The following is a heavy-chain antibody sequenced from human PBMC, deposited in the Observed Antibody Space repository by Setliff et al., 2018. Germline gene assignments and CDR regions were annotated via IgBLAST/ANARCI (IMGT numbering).Heavy chain of an antibody. Sequence: PSETLSLTCAVSGYSISSGHYWGWIRQPPGKGLELIGYIHHSGSTYYNPSLKSRVTISADTSKNQFSLTLTSVTATDTAVYYCARHFSSSWYFDYWGQGTQVTVSS. CDR1: GYSISSGHY. J-gene: IGHJ4*02. V-gene: IGHV4-38-2*01. CDR3: ARHFSSSWYFDY. D-gene: IGHD6-13*01. CDR2: IHHSGST.